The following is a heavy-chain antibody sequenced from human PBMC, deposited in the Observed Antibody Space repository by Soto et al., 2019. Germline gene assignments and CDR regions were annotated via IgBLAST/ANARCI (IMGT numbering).Heavy chain of an antibody. V-gene: IGHV4-39*01. J-gene: IGHJ1*01. CDR3: ATGWRHD. CDR1: GGSISSSSYY. CDR2: IYYSGST. Sequence: QLQLQESGPGLVKPSETLSLTCTVSGGSISSSSYYWGWIRQPPGKGLEWSGSIYYSGSTHYNPSLNRLAIIPRDTSKNQFSLKLSAVTAADTAVYYCATGWRHDWGQGTQVTVSS.